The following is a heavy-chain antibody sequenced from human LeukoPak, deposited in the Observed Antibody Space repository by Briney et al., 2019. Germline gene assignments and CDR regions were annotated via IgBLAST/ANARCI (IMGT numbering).Heavy chain of an antibody. CDR2: ISGDGGST. CDR3: AKDKEDYYFDY. V-gene: IGHV3-43*02. Sequence: GGSLRLSCAASGFTFDDYAMRWVRQAPGEGLEWVSLISGDGGSTYDADSVKGRFTIARDNSKNSLYLQMNSLRTEDAALYYCAKDKEDYYFDYWGQGTLVTVSS. D-gene: IGHD2-15*01. CDR1: GFTFDDYA. J-gene: IGHJ4*02.